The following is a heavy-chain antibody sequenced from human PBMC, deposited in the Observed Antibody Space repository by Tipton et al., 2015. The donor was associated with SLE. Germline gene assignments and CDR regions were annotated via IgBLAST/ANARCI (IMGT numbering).Heavy chain of an antibody. CDR3: ARVGILHAFDI. V-gene: IGHV4-4*09. CDR2: IYTSGST. J-gene: IGHJ3*02. D-gene: IGHD2-21*01. Sequence: TLSLTCAVYGGSFSGYYWSWIRQPPGKGLEWIGYIYTSGSTNYNPSLKSRVTISVDTSKNQFSLKLSSVTAADTAVYYCARVGILHAFDIWGQGTMVTVSS. CDR1: GGSFSGYY.